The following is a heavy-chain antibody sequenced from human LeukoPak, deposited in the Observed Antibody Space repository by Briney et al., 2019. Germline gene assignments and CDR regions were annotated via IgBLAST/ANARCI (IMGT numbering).Heavy chain of an antibody. Sequence: PGGSLRLSCAASGFTFSSYAMSWVRQAPGKGLEWVSGISGSGGSTYYADSVKGRFTISRDNSRNTLYLQMNSLRVEDTAVYYCAKDEAQYFQHWGQGTLVTVSA. CDR3: AKDEAQYFQH. CDR2: ISGSGGST. V-gene: IGHV3-23*01. J-gene: IGHJ1*01. CDR1: GFTFSSYA.